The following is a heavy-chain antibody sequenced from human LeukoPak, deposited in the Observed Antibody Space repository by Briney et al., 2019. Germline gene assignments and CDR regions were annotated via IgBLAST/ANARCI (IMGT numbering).Heavy chain of an antibody. V-gene: IGHV4-59*01. CDR2: IYYSGST. Sequence: SETLSLTCTVSGGSISSYYWSWIRQPPGKGQEWIGYIYYSGSTNYNPSLKSRVTVSVGTSKNQFSLKLSSVTAADTAVYYCARAVSSGWYLDWFDPWGQGTLVTVSS. J-gene: IGHJ5*02. CDR1: GGSISSYY. D-gene: IGHD6-19*01. CDR3: ARAVSSGWYLDWFDP.